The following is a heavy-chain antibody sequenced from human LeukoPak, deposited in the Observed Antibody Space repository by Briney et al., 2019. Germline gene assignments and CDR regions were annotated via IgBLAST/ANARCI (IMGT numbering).Heavy chain of an antibody. CDR2: INHSGST. CDR3: ARVSYSSSWYAGHFDY. V-gene: IGHV4-34*01. CDR1: GGSFSGYY. J-gene: IGHJ4*02. Sequence: SETLSLTCAVYGGSFSGYYWSWIRQPPGKGLEWIGEINHSGSTNYNPSLKRRVTISVDTSKNQFSLKLSSVTAADTAVYYCARVSYSSSWYAGHFDYWGQGTLVTVSS. D-gene: IGHD6-13*01.